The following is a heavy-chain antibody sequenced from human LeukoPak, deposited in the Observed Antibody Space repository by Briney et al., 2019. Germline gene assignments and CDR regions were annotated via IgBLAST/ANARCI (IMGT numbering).Heavy chain of an antibody. CDR1: GFTFSSYS. D-gene: IGHD3-22*01. CDR2: ISSSSSYI. CDR3: AKEKKGTNYYDSSGYRYFDY. Sequence: GGSLRLSCAASGFTFSSYSMNWVRQAPGKGLEWVSSISSSSSYIYYADSVKGRFTISRDNAKNSLYLQMNSLRAEDTAVYYCAKEKKGTNYYDSSGYRYFDYWGQGTLVTVSS. J-gene: IGHJ4*02. V-gene: IGHV3-21*04.